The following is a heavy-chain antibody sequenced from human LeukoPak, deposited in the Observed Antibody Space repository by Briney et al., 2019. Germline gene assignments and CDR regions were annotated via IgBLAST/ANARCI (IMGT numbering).Heavy chain of an antibody. J-gene: IGHJ3*01. CDR2: INSDGSTT. CDR1: GITFSTNW. Sequence: GGSLRLSCAASGITFSTNWMHWVRQAPGKGLVWVSRINSDGSTTSYVDSVEGRFTISRDNAKNTLYLQMNSLRAEDTAVYYCARAGTVVDYDPSDAFEVWGQGTMVTVSS. CDR3: ARAGTVVDYDPSDAFEV. D-gene: IGHD3-22*01. V-gene: IGHV3-74*01.